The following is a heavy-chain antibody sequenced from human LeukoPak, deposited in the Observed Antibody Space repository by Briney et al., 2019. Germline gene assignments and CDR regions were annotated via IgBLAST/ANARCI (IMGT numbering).Heavy chain of an antibody. J-gene: IGHJ4*02. V-gene: IGHV4-59*08. CDR2: IYSSGST. Sequence: SETLSLTCSVSGGSISNYFWTWIRQPPGKGLEWIGYIYSSGSTYYNPSLKSRVTISVDTSKNRFSLKLSTVSAADTAVYYCARRPTGDPKFDYWGQGTLVTVSS. CDR3: ARRPTGDPKFDY. D-gene: IGHD7-27*01. CDR1: GGSISNYF.